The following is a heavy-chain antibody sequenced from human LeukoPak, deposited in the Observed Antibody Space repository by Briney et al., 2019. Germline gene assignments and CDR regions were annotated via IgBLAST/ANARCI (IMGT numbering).Heavy chain of an antibody. V-gene: IGHV4-61*01. Sequence: SETLSLTCTVSGGSVSSGRYYWTWIRQPPGKALEWIGYIYYSGSANYNPPLKSRVTISADTSKNQFSLKLSSVTAADTAVYYCERGYYDLMTGYYLGYLVQGTLVTDSS. CDR1: GGSVSSGRYY. J-gene: IGHJ4*02. D-gene: IGHD3-9*01. CDR3: ERGYYDLMTGYYLGY. CDR2: IYYSGSA.